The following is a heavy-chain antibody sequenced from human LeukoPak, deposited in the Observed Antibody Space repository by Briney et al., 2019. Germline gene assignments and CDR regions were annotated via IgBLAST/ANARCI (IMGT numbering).Heavy chain of an antibody. J-gene: IGHJ4*02. CDR1: GGTFSSYA. CDR3: AVPYGGGG. Sequence: ASVKVSCKASGGTFSSYASSWVRQAPGQGLEWMGWISAYNGNTNYAQKLQGRVTMTTDTSTSTAYMELRSLRSDDTAVYYCAVPYGGGGWGQGTLVTVSS. D-gene: IGHD4-23*01. V-gene: IGHV1-18*01. CDR2: ISAYNGNT.